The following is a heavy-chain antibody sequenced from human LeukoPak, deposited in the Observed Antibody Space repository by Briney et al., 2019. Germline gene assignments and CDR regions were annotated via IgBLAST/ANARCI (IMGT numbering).Heavy chain of an antibody. CDR3: ARANTEILTGYYSDLDY. Sequence: ASVKVSCKASGYTFSSYGITWVRQAPGQGLEWMGWIIPYNGNTNYAQKLQGRVTMTTDTSTSTVYMDLRSLRSDDTAVYYSARANTEILTGYYSDLDYWGQGTLVTVSS. V-gene: IGHV1-18*01. CDR2: IIPYNGNT. CDR1: GYTFSSYG. J-gene: IGHJ4*02. D-gene: IGHD3-9*01.